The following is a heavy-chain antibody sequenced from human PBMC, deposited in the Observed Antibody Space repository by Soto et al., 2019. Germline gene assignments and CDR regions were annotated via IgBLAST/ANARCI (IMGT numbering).Heavy chain of an antibody. CDR3: ATIAAAGNWFDP. J-gene: IGHJ5*02. CDR2: IIPIFGKA. Sequence: ASVKVSCKASGGTFSSYAISWVRQAPGQGLEWMGWIIPIFGKANYAQKFQGRVTITADTSTSTAYMELRSLRSDDTAVYYCATIAAAGNWFDPWGQGTLVTVSS. CDR1: GGTFSSYA. V-gene: IGHV1-69*06. D-gene: IGHD6-13*01.